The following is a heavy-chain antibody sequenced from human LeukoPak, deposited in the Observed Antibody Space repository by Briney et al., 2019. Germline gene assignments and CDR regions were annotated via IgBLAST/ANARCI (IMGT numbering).Heavy chain of an antibody. D-gene: IGHD3-22*01. Sequence: SETVSLTCTVSGGSISSYYWSWIRQPPGKGPEWIGYIYYSGSTNYNPSLKSRVTVSVDTSKNQFSLKLSSVTAADTAVYYCASSKDSSGYSDAFDIWGQGTMVTVSS. CDR1: GGSISSYY. CDR2: IYYSGST. V-gene: IGHV4-59*01. CDR3: ASSKDSSGYSDAFDI. J-gene: IGHJ3*02.